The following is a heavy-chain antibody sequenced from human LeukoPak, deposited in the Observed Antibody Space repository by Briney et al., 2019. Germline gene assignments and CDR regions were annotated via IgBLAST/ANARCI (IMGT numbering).Heavy chain of an antibody. CDR2: INPSGGST. D-gene: IGHD6-6*01. CDR3: ARFPLVSSPRIEYYYYGMDV. V-gene: IGHV1-46*01. CDR1: GYTFTSYY. Sequence: ASVTVSCKASGYTFTSYYMHWVRQAPGQGLEWMGLINPSGGSTSYAQKFQGRVTMTRDTSTSTVYMELSSLRSEDTAVYYCARFPLVSSPRIEYYYYGMDVWGQGTTVTVSS. J-gene: IGHJ6*02.